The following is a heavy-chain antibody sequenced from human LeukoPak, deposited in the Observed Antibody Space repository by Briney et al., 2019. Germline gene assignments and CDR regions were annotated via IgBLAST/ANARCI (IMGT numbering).Heavy chain of an antibody. CDR3: ATTMVRGVITIPYFDY. CDR1: GGTFSSYA. D-gene: IGHD3-10*01. J-gene: IGHJ4*02. CDR2: IIPIFGTA. Sequence: SVKVSCKASGGTFSSYAISWVRQAPGQGLEWMGGIIPIFGTANYAQKFQGRVTITADESTSTAYMELSSLRSEDTAVYYCATTMVRGVITIPYFDYWGQGTLATVSS. V-gene: IGHV1-69*13.